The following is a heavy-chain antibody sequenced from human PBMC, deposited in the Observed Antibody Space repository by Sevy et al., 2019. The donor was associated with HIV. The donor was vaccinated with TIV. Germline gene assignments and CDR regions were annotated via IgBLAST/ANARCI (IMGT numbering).Heavy chain of an antibody. CDR3: IKDLYPPTTVVAGYFHH. V-gene: IGHV3-9*01. CDR1: GFTFDDYV. CDR2: ITWNSGNI. D-gene: IGHD2-15*01. Sequence: GGSLRLSCAASGFTFDDYVMHWVRQVPGKGLEWVSSITWNSGNIGYADSVKGRFTISRDNAKNSLYLQMNSLRAEATALYYCIKDLYPPTTVVAGYFHHWGQGTLVTVSS. J-gene: IGHJ1*01.